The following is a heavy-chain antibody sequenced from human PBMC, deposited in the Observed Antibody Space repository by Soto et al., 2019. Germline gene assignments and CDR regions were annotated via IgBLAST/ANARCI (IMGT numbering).Heavy chain of an antibody. CDR2: INGYNGNT. CDR3: VREGSAPYKYYRMDV. CDR1: GYTFTTYG. Sequence: QVQLEQSGAEVKKPGDSMKVSCKASGYTFTTYGISWVRQAPGQGLEWMGWINGYNGNTDYPQKLQGGVTMTTDTSXXKDNMARGSLRSDETAVYYCVREGSAPYKYYRMDVWGQGTTITVSS. J-gene: IGHJ6*02. D-gene: IGHD6-19*01. V-gene: IGHV1-18*01.